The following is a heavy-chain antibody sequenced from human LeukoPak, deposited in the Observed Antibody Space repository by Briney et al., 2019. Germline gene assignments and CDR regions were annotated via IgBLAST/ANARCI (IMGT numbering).Heavy chain of an antibody. Sequence: GALRLSCAASGFTFSSYSMNWVRQAPGKGLEWVSSISSSSSYIYYADSVKGRFTISRDNAKNSLYLQMNSLRAEDTAVYYCAKADSRSHYYGMDVWGQGTTVTVPS. CDR3: AKADSRSHYYGMDV. D-gene: IGHD4-11*01. V-gene: IGHV3-21*04. J-gene: IGHJ6*02. CDR2: ISSSSSYI. CDR1: GFTFSSYS.